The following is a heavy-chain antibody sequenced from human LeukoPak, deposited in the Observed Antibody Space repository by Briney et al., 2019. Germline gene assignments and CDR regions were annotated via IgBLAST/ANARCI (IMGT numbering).Heavy chain of an antibody. J-gene: IGHJ4*02. CDR3: AGATYSSGWDY. CDR2: IYYSGST. Sequence: PSETLSLTCTVSGGFISSYYWSWIRQPPGKGLEWIGYIYYSGSTNYNPSLKSRVTISVDTSKNQFSLKLSSVTAADTAVYYCAGATYSSGWDYWGQGTLVTVSS. CDR1: GGFISSYY. D-gene: IGHD6-19*01. V-gene: IGHV4-59*01.